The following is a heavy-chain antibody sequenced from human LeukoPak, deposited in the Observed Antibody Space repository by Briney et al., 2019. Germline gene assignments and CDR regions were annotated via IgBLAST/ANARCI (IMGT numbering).Heavy chain of an antibody. CDR2: ISGSGGST. CDR1: GFTFSSYA. Sequence: PGGSLRLSCAASGFTFSSYAMSWVRQAPGKGLEWVSDISGSGGSTYYADSVKGRFTISRDNSKNTLYLQMNSLRADDTAVYYCARDRGSLEFDYWGQGTLVTVSS. CDR3: ARDRGSLEFDY. J-gene: IGHJ4*02. D-gene: IGHD1-26*01. V-gene: IGHV3-23*01.